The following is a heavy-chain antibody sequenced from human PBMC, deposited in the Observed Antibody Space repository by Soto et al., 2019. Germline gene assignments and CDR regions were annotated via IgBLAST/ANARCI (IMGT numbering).Heavy chain of an antibody. V-gene: IGHV2-5*02. CDR3: AHRVLRSVFGLVTTTAIYFDF. CDR1: GISLTTSGLG. J-gene: IGHJ4*02. D-gene: IGHD3-3*01. CDR2: FYWDDDK. Sequence: QITLNESGPTQVKPRQTLTLTCTFSGISLTTSGLGVGWIRQSPGKAPEWLALFYWDDDKRYSPSLKSRLTITQDTSKNQVVLTMADLDPADTATYYCAHRVLRSVFGLVTTTAIYFDFCGQGTPVAVSS.